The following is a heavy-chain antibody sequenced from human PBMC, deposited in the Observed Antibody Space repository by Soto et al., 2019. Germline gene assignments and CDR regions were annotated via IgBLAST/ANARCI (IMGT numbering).Heavy chain of an antibody. CDR3: VITGNVWNPYFFDY. CDR2: IKQDGREK. J-gene: IGHJ4*02. V-gene: IGHV3-7*03. D-gene: IGHD1-1*01. Sequence: GGSLRLSCAASGFTFSSFWMTWVRQAPGMGLEWVANIKQDGREKNYVESVKGRFTISRDNAKSSLYLQMNSLRVEDTALYYYVITGNVWNPYFFDYRGQGMFVTVSS. CDR1: GFTFSSFW.